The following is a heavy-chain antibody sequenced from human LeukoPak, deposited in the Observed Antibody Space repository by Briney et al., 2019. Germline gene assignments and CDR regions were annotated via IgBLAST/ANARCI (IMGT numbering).Heavy chain of an antibody. V-gene: IGHV3-23*01. Sequence: GGSLRLSCAASGFTFSNYNMNWVRQAPGKGLEWVSAISGSGGSTYYADSVKGRFTISRDNSKNTLYLQMNSLRAEDTAVYYCAKGKGYCSSTSCYLHYYYYMDVWGKGTTVTISS. CDR1: GFTFSNYN. CDR3: AKGKGYCSSTSCYLHYYYYMDV. J-gene: IGHJ6*03. CDR2: ISGSGGST. D-gene: IGHD2-2*01.